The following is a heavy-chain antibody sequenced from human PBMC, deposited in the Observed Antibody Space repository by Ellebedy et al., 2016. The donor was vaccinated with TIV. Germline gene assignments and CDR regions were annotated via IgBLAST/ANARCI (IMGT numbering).Heavy chain of an antibody. CDR2: IKEDGSEK. Sequence: GESLKISCAASGFTFSSYWMHWVRQAPGRGLEWVATIKEDGSEKYYVDSVMGRFTISRDNARNSLYLQMNSLRAEDTAVYYCTRNFQGAGAPWGQGTLVTVSS. CDR1: GFTFSSYW. D-gene: IGHD3-10*01. V-gene: IGHV3-7*03. J-gene: IGHJ5*02. CDR3: TRNFQGAGAP.